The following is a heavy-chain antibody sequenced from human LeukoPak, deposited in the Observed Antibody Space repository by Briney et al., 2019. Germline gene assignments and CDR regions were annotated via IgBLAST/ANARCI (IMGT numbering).Heavy chain of an antibody. Sequence: SETLSLTCTVSGGSISSYYWSWIRQPPGKGLEWIGYIYYSGSTNYNPSLKSRVTVSLDTSKNQFSLKLSSVTAADTAVYYCAREGQGIQLWGANWFDPWGQGTLVTVSS. CDR1: GGSISSYY. CDR2: IYYSGST. V-gene: IGHV4-59*12. J-gene: IGHJ5*02. D-gene: IGHD5-18*01. CDR3: AREGQGIQLWGANWFDP.